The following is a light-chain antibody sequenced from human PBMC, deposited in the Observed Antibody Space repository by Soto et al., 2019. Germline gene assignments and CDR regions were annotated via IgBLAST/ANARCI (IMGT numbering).Light chain of an antibody. V-gene: IGKV3-15*01. Sequence: EIVMTQSPATLSVSPGERATLSCRASQSVSSNLAWYQQKPGQAPRLLIYGASTRATGIPARFSGSGSGTEFTLTISSLQSEDFGVYYCQQYSNSPTFGQGTKVDIK. CDR3: QQYSNSPT. CDR2: GAS. J-gene: IGKJ1*01. CDR1: QSVSSN.